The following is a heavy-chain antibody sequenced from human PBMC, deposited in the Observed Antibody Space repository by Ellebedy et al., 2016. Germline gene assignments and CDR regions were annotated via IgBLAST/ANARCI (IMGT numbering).Heavy chain of an antibody. D-gene: IGHD5-12*01. Sequence: SGPTLVXPTATLTLTCTVSGFSLSNARMGVSWIRQPPGKALEWLAHIFSNDEKSYSTSLKSRLTISKDTSKSQVVLTMTNMDPVDTATYYCARPYSGYAGAFDIWGQGTMVTVSS. CDR1: GFSLSNARMG. CDR2: IFSNDEK. V-gene: IGHV2-26*01. J-gene: IGHJ3*02. CDR3: ARPYSGYAGAFDI.